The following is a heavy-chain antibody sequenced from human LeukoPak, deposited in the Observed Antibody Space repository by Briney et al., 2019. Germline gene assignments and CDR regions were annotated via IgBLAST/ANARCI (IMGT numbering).Heavy chain of an antibody. D-gene: IGHD3-10*01. Sequence: ASVKVSCKASGYSFTGYYIHWVRQAPGQGLEWIGWINPDSGDTDYAQKFHGRVTMTRDTSIGTAYMDLSRLTSDDTALYYCARDIRGVITWFDPWGQGTLVTVSS. CDR2: INPDSGDT. CDR1: GYSFTGYY. CDR3: ARDIRGVITWFDP. J-gene: IGHJ5*02. V-gene: IGHV1-2*02.